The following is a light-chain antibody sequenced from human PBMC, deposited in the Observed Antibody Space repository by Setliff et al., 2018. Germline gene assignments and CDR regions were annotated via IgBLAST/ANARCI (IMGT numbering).Light chain of an antibody. Sequence: SVLTQPPSASGSPGQSVTISCTGTNSDVGGYSYVSWYQQRPGKAPKLLIYGVSKRPSGVPDRFSGSKSGNTASLTVSGLQAEDEADYYCSSYGGDNNFVFGTGTKVTVL. CDR1: NSDVGGYSY. J-gene: IGLJ1*01. CDR3: SSYGGDNNFV. CDR2: GVS. V-gene: IGLV2-8*01.